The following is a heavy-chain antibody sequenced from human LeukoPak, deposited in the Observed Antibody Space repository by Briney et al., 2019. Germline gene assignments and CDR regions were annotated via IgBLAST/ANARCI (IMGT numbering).Heavy chain of an antibody. V-gene: IGHV3-7*01. Sequence: PGGSLRLSCAASGFTFSSYWMSRVRQAPGKGLEWVANIKQDGSEKYYVDSVKGRFTISRDSAKNSLYLQMNSLRAEDTAVYYCARDDTHYGSSGSFYDAFDIWGQGTMVTVSS. CDR3: ARDDTHYGSSGSFYDAFDI. J-gene: IGHJ3*02. CDR2: IKQDGSEK. CDR1: GFTFSSYW. D-gene: IGHD3-22*01.